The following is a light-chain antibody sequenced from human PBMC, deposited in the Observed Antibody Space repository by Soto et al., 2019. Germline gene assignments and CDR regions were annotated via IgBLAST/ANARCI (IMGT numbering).Light chain of an antibody. CDR1: QSVSNK. J-gene: IGKJ2*01. Sequence: EIVLPQSPATLSLSPGERATLSCRASQSVSNKLAWYQQKSGQAPRLLIYDVTNRPSGIPARFSGSGSGTAFTLTISILEPEDFAGYYCQQRSNWPLYTFGQGTKREIK. V-gene: IGKV3-11*01. CDR3: QQRSNWPLYT. CDR2: DVT.